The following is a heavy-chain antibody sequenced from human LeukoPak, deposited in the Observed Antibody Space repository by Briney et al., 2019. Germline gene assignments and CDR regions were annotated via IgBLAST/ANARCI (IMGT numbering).Heavy chain of an antibody. V-gene: IGHV4-59*08. D-gene: IGHD5-18*01. Sequence: SETLSLTCTVSGGSITNYYWSWIRQPPGKGLEWIGYIYYSGSTNYNPSLKSRVTISVDTSKNQFSLKLSSVTAADTAVYYCARGVDTAMAYNWFDPWGQGTLVTVSS. CDR1: GGSITNYY. CDR2: IYYSGST. J-gene: IGHJ5*02. CDR3: ARGVDTAMAYNWFDP.